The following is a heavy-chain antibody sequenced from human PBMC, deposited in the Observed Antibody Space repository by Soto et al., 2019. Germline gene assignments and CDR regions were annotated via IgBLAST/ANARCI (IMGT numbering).Heavy chain of an antibody. D-gene: IGHD6-19*01. CDR1: GFTFSSYA. Sequence: GGSLRLSCAASGFTFSSYAMSWVSQAPGKGLEWVSAISGSGGSTYYADSVKGRFTISRDNSKNTLYLQMNSLRAEDTAVYYCAKDEGVAVAYFDYWGQGTLVTVSS. J-gene: IGHJ4*02. V-gene: IGHV3-23*01. CDR2: ISGSGGST. CDR3: AKDEGVAVAYFDY.